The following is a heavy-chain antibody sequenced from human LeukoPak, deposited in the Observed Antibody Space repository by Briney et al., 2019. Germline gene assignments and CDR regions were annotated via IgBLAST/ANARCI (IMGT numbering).Heavy chain of an antibody. CDR1: GYTFTSYD. J-gene: IGHJ6*02. CDR2: MNPNSGNT. V-gene: IGHV1-8*01. CDR3: ARLKSLWFGELYWGTYYYYGMDV. Sequence: ASVKVSCKASGYTFTSYDINWVRQATGQGLEWMGWMNPNSGNTGYAQKFQGRVTMTRNTSISTAYMELSSLRSEDTAVCYCARLKSLWFGELYWGTYYYYGMDVWGQGTTVTVSS. D-gene: IGHD3-10*01.